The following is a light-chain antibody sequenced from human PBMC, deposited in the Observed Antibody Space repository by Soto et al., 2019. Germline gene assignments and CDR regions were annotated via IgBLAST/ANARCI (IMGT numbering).Light chain of an antibody. V-gene: IGLV2-23*01. CDR1: SSDVGAYNS. CDR2: KGT. Sequence: QSVLAQPASVSGSPGQSITISCTGTSSDVGAYNSVSWYQQHPHKAPQVIIYKGTQRPSGVSNRFSGSTSGNAASLTISGLQAHEEADYFCCSSAPESTYVFGSGTKVTVL. CDR3: CSSAPESTYV. J-gene: IGLJ1*01.